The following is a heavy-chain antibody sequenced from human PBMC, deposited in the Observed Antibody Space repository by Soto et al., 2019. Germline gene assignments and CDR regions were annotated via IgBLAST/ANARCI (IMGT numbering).Heavy chain of an antibody. Sequence: GASVKVSCKASGYTFTSYGISWVRQAPGQGLEWMGWISAYNGNTNYAQILQGRVSLTTDTSTNTAYMVLRSLRSDDTAMYFCARVGYYDSSGSRNYYYYGMNVWGQGTTVTVSS. CDR2: ISAYNGNT. J-gene: IGHJ6*02. D-gene: IGHD3-22*01. V-gene: IGHV1-18*01. CDR1: GYTFTSYG. CDR3: ARVGYYDSSGSRNYYYYGMNV.